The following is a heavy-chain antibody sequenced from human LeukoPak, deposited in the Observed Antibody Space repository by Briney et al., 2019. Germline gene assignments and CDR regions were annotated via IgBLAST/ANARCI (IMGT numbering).Heavy chain of an antibody. V-gene: IGHV3-23*01. CDR2: IGGGGTIT. CDR1: GFTFSSYA. Sequence: GGSLRLSCAVSGFTFSSYAMNWVRQAPGQGLEWVSAIGGGGTITYNADSVKGRFTISRDNSKNTLYLQMNSLRPEDTAVYYXXXXAXYXSTAXERNFDYWGQGTLVTVSS. J-gene: IGHJ4*02. CDR3: XXXAXYXSTAXERNFDY. D-gene: IGHD1-1*01.